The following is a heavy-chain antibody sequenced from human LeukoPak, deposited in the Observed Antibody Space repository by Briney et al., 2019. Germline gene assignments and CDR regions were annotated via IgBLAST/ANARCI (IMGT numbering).Heavy chain of an antibody. D-gene: IGHD3-10*01. V-gene: IGHV1-69*13. J-gene: IGHJ6*04. CDR2: IIPIFGTA. CDR3: ARDRSSGSYYLGDV. CDR1: GGTFSSYA. Sequence: VASVKVSCKASGGTFSSYAISWVRQAPGQGLEWMGGIIPIFGTANYAQKFQGRVTITADESTSTAYVELSSLRSEDTAVYYCARDRSSGSYYLGDVWGKGTTVTVSS.